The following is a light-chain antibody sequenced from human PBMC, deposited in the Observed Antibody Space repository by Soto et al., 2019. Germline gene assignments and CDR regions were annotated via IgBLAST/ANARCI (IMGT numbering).Light chain of an antibody. CDR2: STT. V-gene: IGLV7-43*01. J-gene: IGLJ2*01. CDR3: LLFYGDGVV. CDR1: TGAVTSGYY. Sequence: QAVVTQEPSLTVSPGGTVTLTCASSTGAVTSGYYPNCFQQKPGQPPRALIYSTTYKHSCTPARFSGYLPGGKAALTLSGVQSEYESGSYCLLFYGDGVVFVGGTQLPV.